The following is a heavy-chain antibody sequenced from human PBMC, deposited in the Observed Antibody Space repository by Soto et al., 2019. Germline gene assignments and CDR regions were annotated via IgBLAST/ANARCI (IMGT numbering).Heavy chain of an antibody. CDR1: GYTFTSYA. V-gene: IGHV1-3*01. D-gene: IGHD6-19*01. CDR2: INAGNGNT. J-gene: IGHJ4*02. CDR3: ARDQGSGWENDY. Sequence: ASVKVSCKASGYTFTSYAMHWVRQAPGQRLEWMGWINAGNGNTKYSQKFQGRVTITRDTSASTAYMELSSLRSEDTAVYYCARDQGSGWENDYWGQGTMVTVSS.